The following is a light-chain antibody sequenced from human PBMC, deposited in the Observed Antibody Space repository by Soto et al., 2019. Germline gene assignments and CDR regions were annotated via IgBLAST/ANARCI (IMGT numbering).Light chain of an antibody. CDR2: DAS. Sequence: EIVLTQSPATLSLSPGERATLSCRASKSVSSYLAWYQQKPGQAPRLLIYDASNRATGMPARFSGSGSWTAFSPPTISRQQEDVAAYYCQQRSNCPPVTFGGGTKVEIK. V-gene: IGKV3-11*01. J-gene: IGKJ4*01. CDR1: KSVSSY. CDR3: QQRSNCPPVT.